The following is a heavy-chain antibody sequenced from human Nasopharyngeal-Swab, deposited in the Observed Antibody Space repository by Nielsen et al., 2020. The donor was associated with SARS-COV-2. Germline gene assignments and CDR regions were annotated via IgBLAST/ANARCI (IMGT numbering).Heavy chain of an antibody. CDR3: ARDTIAVAENWFDP. CDR2: ISSSSSTI. D-gene: IGHD6-19*01. J-gene: IGHJ5*02. V-gene: IGHV3-48*04. CDR1: GFTFSSYA. Sequence: GGSLRLSCAASGFTFSSYAMSWVRQAPGKGLEWVSYISSSSSTIYYADSVKGRFTISRDNAKNSLYLQMNSLRAEDTAVYYCARDTIAVAENWFDPWGQGTLVTVSS.